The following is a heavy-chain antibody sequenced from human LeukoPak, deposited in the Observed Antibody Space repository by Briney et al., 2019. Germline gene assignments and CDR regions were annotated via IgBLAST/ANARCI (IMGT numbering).Heavy chain of an antibody. CDR1: GFTFSNYW. CDR3: ARILGASQRYYFDY. V-gene: IGHV3-74*01. Sequence: PGGSLRLSCAASGFTFSNYWMHWVRQAPGKGLVWVSRIYNDGSSTSYADSVKGRFTISRDNAKNSLYLQMNSLRAEDTAVYYCARILGASQRYYFDYWGQGTLVTVSS. D-gene: IGHD1-26*01. J-gene: IGHJ4*02. CDR2: IYNDGSST.